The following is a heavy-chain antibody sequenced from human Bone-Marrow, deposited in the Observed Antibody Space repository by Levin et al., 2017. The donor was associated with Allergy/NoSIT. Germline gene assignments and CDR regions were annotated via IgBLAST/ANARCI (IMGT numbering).Heavy chain of an antibody. J-gene: IGHJ6*02. V-gene: IGHV3-33*01. CDR3: ARDIGYEATFYGLDV. D-gene: IGHD5-12*01. CDR1: GFTFTSYG. CDR2: IWYSGSRQ. Sequence: QSGGSLRLSCAASGFTFTSYGMHWVRQAPGKGLEWVAVIWYSGSRQYYGESVKGRFTISRDSSQNTLFLQMNNLTVEDTAVSFCARDIGYEATFYGLDVWGQGTTVTVSS.